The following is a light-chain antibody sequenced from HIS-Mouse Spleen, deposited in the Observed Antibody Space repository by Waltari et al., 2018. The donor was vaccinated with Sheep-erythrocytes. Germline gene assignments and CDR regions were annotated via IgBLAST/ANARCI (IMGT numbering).Light chain of an antibody. Sequence: QSALTQPASVSGSPGQAITISCPGTSSAAGSYNLGSWYQQHPGKAPKLMIYEGSKRPSGVSNRFSGSKSGNTASLTISGLQAEDEADYYCCSYAGSSTPWVFGGGTKLTVL. CDR3: CSYAGSSTPWV. J-gene: IGLJ3*02. V-gene: IGLV2-23*01. CDR2: EGS. CDR1: SSAAGSYNL.